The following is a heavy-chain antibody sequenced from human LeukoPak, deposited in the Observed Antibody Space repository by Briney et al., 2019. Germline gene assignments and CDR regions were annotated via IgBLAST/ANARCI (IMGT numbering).Heavy chain of an antibody. J-gene: IGHJ4*02. CDR2: FYTSGST. D-gene: IGHD2-2*01. CDR1: GDSISSYY. Sequence: SETLSLTCIVSGDSISSYYWSWIRQPAGKGLEWIGRFYTSGSTNYNPSLKSRVIMSVDTSQNQFSLKLSSVTAADTAVYYCARRGPRYCSSTSCSHFDYWGQGTLVTVSS. CDR3: ARRGPRYCSSTSCSHFDY. V-gene: IGHV4-4*07.